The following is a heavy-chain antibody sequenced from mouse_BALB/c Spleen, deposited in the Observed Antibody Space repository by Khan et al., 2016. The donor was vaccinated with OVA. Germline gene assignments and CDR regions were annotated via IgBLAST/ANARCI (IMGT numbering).Heavy chain of an antibody. CDR3: SKSNGNYWFAY. CDR1: GYTLTNYG. Sequence: QIQLVQSGPELKKPGETVKISCKASGYTLTNYGMNWVKQAPGKGLKWMGWINTYTGEAKYADDFKGRFAFSLETSASPAYLQINNLKNEDTATYFCSKSNGNYWFAYWGQGTLVTVSA. D-gene: IGHD2-1*01. CDR2: INTYTGEA. J-gene: IGHJ3*01. V-gene: IGHV9-3-1*01.